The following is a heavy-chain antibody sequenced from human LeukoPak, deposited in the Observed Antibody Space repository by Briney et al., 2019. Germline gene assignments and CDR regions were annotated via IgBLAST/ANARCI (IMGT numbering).Heavy chain of an antibody. D-gene: IGHD5-18*01. V-gene: IGHV4-59*01. CDR1: GGSISSYY. CDR3: ARDRGYSYGQHYCYALDV. Sequence: PSETLSLTCTVSGGSISSYYWTWIRQPPGKGLEWIGYIYHTGSTNYNPSLKCRVTISVDTSKTQFSLKLSSVTAADTAVYYCARDRGYSYGQHYCYALDVWGQGTTVTVSS. CDR2: IYHTGST. J-gene: IGHJ6*02.